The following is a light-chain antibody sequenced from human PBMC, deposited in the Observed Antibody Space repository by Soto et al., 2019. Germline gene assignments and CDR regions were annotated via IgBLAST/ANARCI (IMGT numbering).Light chain of an antibody. Sequence: EIVMTQSPATLSVSPGERATLSCRASQSVSSNLAWYQQKPGQAPRLLIYGASTRATAIPARFSGSGSGTEFTLTIRSLQSEDFAVYYCQQYNNWPRTFGQGTKVEIK. J-gene: IGKJ1*01. V-gene: IGKV3-15*01. CDR3: QQYNNWPRT. CDR2: GAS. CDR1: QSVSSN.